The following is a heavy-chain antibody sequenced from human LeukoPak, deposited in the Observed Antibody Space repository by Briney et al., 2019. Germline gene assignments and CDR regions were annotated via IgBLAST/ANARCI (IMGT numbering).Heavy chain of an antibody. V-gene: IGHV1-24*01. CDR2: FDPEDGET. CDR1: GYTLTELS. D-gene: IGHD3-22*01. Sequence: ASVKVSCKVSGYTLTELSIHWVRQAPGKGLEWMGGFDPEDGETIYAQRFQGRVTMTEDTSTDTAYMELSSLRSEDAAVYYCATVSYYYESSGYQGYFQHWGQGTLVTVSS. CDR3: ATVSYYYESSGYQGYFQH. J-gene: IGHJ1*01.